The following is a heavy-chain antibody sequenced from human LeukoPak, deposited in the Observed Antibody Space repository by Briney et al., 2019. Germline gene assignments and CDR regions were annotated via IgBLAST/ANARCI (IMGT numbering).Heavy chain of an antibody. CDR3: ARSYYYDSSGYPYRRTPFDY. J-gene: IGHJ4*02. V-gene: IGHV3-23*01. CDR2: FSGSGGST. D-gene: IGHD3-22*01. Sequence: PGGSLRLSCAASGFTFSSYAMSWVRQAPGKGLECISGFSGSGGSTYYADSVKGRFTISRDNSKNTLYLQMNSLRAEDTAVYYCARSYYYDSSGYPYRRTPFDYWGQGTLVTVSS. CDR1: GFTFSSYA.